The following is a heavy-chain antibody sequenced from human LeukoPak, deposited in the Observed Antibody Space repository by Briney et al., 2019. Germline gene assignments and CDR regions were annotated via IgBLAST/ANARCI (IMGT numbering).Heavy chain of an antibody. CDR1: GYTFTSCG. D-gene: IGHD5-24*01. Sequence: ASVKVSCKPSGYTFTSCGISWVRQAPGQGLEWMGWINVYNDDTHYAQKVQGRVSVTTDTSTSTAYMELRSLRSDDTAVYYCARGIGWARGDGNSLPAGYYYSGMDVWGQGTTVTVSS. V-gene: IGHV1-18*01. J-gene: IGHJ6*02. CDR2: INVYNDDT. CDR3: ARGIGWARGDGNSLPAGYYYSGMDV.